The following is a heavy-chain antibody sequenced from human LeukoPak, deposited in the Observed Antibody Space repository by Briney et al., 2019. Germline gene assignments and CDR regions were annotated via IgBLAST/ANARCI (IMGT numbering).Heavy chain of an antibody. CDR1: GFPFSDYW. J-gene: IGHJ4*02. CDR2: IKQDGSEK. Sequence: PGGSLRLSCAASGFPFSDYWMTWVRQAPGKGRGWVANIKQDGSEKYYVDSVEGRFTISRDNAKNSLYLQMNSLRAEDTAVYYCAQRGIYYVFDYWGQGTLVTVSS. V-gene: IGHV3-7*03. D-gene: IGHD3-16*01. CDR3: AQRGIYYVFDY.